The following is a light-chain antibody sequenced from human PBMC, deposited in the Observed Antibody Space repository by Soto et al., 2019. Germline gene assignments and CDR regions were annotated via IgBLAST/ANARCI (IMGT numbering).Light chain of an antibody. CDR2: EGS. V-gene: IGLV2-23*01. Sequence: ALTQPASVSGSPGQSITISCTGTSSDVGSYNLVSWYQQHPGKAPKLMIYEGSKRPSGVSNRFSGSKSGNTASLTISGLQAEDEADYYCCSYAGSSTVVFGGGTKLTVL. J-gene: IGLJ2*01. CDR3: CSYAGSSTVV. CDR1: SSDVGSYNL.